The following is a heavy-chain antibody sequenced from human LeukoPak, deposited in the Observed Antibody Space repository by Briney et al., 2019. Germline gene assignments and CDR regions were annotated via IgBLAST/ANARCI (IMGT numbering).Heavy chain of an antibody. J-gene: IGHJ4*02. D-gene: IGHD2-15*01. Sequence: PSETLSLSCSVSGGSISSSFWSWIRQPAGKGLEWIGRIYADGSTNYNPSLKSRITLSLDTPGNQVSLRLPSVTAADTAVYFCARAPAGCGGTCAFDYWGQGTQVTVSS. CDR1: GGSISSSF. CDR3: ARAPAGCGGTCAFDY. V-gene: IGHV4-4*07. CDR2: IYADGST.